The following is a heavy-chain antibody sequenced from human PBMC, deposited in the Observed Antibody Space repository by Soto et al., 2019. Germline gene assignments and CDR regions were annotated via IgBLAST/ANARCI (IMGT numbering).Heavy chain of an antibody. J-gene: IGHJ5*02. CDR1: GYTFTSYD. Sequence: QVQLVQSGAEVKKPGASVKVSCKASGYTFTSYDINWVRQATGQGLEWMGWMNPNSGNTGYAQKVQGRVTMTRNTSISTAYMELSSLRSEDTAVYYCARGQLGSGWYGEGNWFDPWGQGTLVTVSS. CDR2: MNPNSGNT. CDR3: ARGQLGSGWYGEGNWFDP. V-gene: IGHV1-8*01. D-gene: IGHD6-19*01.